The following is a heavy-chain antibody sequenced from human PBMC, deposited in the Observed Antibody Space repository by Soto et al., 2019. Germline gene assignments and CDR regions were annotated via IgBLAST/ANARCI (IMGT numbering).Heavy chain of an antibody. J-gene: IGHJ5*02. V-gene: IGHV1-8*01. CDR2: MNPNGGNT. Sequence: QVQLGQSGAEGKKPGASVKLYCQSSGYTFTSYDINWVRHATGQGLEWMGWMNPNGGNTGYAQKVQGRVTSTRNTSISTAYRELSSLRCEETAVYYCARKLYSSSWYWWFEPWGQGTLVTVSS. CDR1: GYTFTSYD. CDR3: ARKLYSSSWYWWFEP. D-gene: IGHD6-13*01.